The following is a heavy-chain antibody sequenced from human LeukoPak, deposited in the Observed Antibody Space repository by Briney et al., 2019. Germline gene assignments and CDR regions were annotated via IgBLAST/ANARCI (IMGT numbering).Heavy chain of an antibody. CDR3: VRVSDPTTVGSSTYSSSWYLRD. CDR2: INSDGSST. D-gene: IGHD6-13*01. CDR1: GITLSSYW. Sequence: GGSLRLSCAASGITLSSYWMLWVRQAPGKGLVWVSRINSDGSSTTYADSVKGRFTISRDNAKNTLYLQMNSLRAEDTAMYYCVRVSDPTTVGSSTYSSSWYLRDWGQGTLVTVSS. J-gene: IGHJ4*02. V-gene: IGHV3-74*01.